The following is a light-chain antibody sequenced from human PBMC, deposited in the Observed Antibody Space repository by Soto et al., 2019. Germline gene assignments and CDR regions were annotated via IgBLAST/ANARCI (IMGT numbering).Light chain of an antibody. CDR3: CSYAGSSSPYV. Sequence: QSVLTQPASVSGSPGQSITISCTGTSSDVGSYNLVSWYQQHPGKAPKLMIYEGSKRPSGVSNRFPGSKSGNTASLTISGLQAEDEADYFCCSYAGSSSPYVFGTGNKVTVL. CDR2: EGS. V-gene: IGLV2-23*01. J-gene: IGLJ1*01. CDR1: SSDVGSYNL.